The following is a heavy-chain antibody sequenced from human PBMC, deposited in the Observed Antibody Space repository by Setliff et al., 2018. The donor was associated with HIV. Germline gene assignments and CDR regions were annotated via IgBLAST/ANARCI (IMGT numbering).Heavy chain of an antibody. Sequence: PGGSLRLSCAASGFTFSSYGMHWVRQAPGKGLEWVSIIYSDGSTYHRDSVKGRFTLSRDTSKNTLFLQMNSLRPEDAAVYYCARVRLYNTALDYWGQGTLVTVSS. D-gene: IGHD3-3*01. CDR1: GFTFSSYG. J-gene: IGHJ4*02. V-gene: IGHV3-NL1*01. CDR3: ARVRLYNTALDY. CDR2: IYSDGST.